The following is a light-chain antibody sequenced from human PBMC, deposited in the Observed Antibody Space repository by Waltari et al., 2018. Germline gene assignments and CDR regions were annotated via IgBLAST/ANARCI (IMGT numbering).Light chain of an antibody. CDR2: DAS. CDR1: QYISRY. Sequence: DIQMTQSPSSLSASVGGRVTISCQASQYISRYSNWYQQKPGKAPKLVSYDASRLQSGVPSRFSGRGSGTDFTLTISSLQPGDCATYYCQQSSSTPCPFGQGTKREIK. CDR3: QQSSSTPCP. J-gene: IGKJ2*01. V-gene: IGKV1-39*01.